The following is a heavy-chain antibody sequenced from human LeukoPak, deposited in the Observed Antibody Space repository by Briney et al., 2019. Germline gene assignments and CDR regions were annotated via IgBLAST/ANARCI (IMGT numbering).Heavy chain of an antibody. CDR1: GGSISSYY. V-gene: IGHV4-59*01. D-gene: IGHD3-16*02. Sequence: SETLSLTCTVSGGSISSYYWSWIRQPPGKGLEWIGYIYYSGSTNYNPSLKSRATISVDTSKNQFSLKLSSVTAADTAVYYCARHAYDYVWGSYRLYYFDYWGQGTLVTVSS. CDR3: ARHAYDYVWGSYRLYYFDY. J-gene: IGHJ4*02. CDR2: IYYSGST.